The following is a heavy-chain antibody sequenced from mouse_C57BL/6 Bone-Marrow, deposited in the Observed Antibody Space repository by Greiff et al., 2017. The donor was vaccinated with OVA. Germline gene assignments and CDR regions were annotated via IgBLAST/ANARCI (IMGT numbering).Heavy chain of an antibody. CDR3: ARSDGDGYYSFYFDY. Sequence: VQLQQPGTELVKPGASVKLSCKASGYTFTSYWMHWVKQRPGQGLEWIGNINPSNGGTNYNEKFKSKATLTVDKSSSTAYMQLSSLTSKDSAVYYCARSDGDGYYSFYFDYWGQGTTLTVSS. CDR1: GYTFTSYW. J-gene: IGHJ2*01. D-gene: IGHD2-3*01. CDR2: INPSNGGT. V-gene: IGHV1-53*01.